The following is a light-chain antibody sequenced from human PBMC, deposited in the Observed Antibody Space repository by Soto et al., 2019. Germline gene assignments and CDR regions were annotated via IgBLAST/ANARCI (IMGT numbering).Light chain of an antibody. Sequence: QSVLTQPASVSGSPGQSITISCTGTSSDVGNYNFVSWYQHHAGTAPKLIIYQVTNRPSGVSDRFSGSKSGDTASLTISGLQAEDEADYYCTSYTSSSNYVFGTGTKVTVL. CDR3: TSYTSSSNYV. CDR1: SSDVGNYNF. V-gene: IGLV2-14*01. J-gene: IGLJ1*01. CDR2: QVT.